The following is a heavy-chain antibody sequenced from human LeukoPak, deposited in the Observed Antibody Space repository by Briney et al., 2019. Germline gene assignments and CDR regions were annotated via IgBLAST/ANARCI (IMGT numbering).Heavy chain of an antibody. CDR2: IYYSGST. Sequence: KPSETLSLTCTVSGGSISSSSYYWGWIRQPPGKGLEWIGSIYYSGSTYYNPSLKSRVTISVDTSKNQFSLKLSSVTAADTAVYYCARYIVSNPHDAFDIWGQGTMVTVSS. D-gene: IGHD2-21*01. V-gene: IGHV4-39*01. J-gene: IGHJ3*02. CDR1: GGSISSSSYY. CDR3: ARYIVSNPHDAFDI.